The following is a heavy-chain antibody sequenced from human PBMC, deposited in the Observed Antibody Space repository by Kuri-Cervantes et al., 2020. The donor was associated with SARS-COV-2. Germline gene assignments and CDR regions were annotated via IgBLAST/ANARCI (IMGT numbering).Heavy chain of an antibody. V-gene: IGHV3-20*04. CDR3: ARGKGWLQLDY. J-gene: IGHJ4*02. CDR1: GFTFDDYG. Sequence: GESLKISCAASGFTFDDYGMSWVRQAPGKGLEWVSGINWNGGSTGYADSVKGRFTISRDNAKNSLYLQMNSLRAEDTASYYCARGKGWLQLDYWGQGTLVTVSS. CDR2: INWNGGST. D-gene: IGHD5-24*01.